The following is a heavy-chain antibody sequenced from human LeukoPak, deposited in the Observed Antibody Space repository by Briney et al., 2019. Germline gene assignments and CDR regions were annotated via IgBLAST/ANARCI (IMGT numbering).Heavy chain of an antibody. CDR2: ISGSGGST. CDR3: AKSMVRGVIITAPVH. V-gene: IGHV3-23*01. D-gene: IGHD3-10*01. J-gene: IGHJ4*02. Sequence: PGGSLRLSCAASGFTFSSYAMSWVRQAPGKGLEWVSAISGSGGSTYYADSVKGRFTISRNNSKNTLYLQMNSLRAEDTAVYYCAKSMVRGVIITAPVHWGQGTLVTVSS. CDR1: GFTFSSYA.